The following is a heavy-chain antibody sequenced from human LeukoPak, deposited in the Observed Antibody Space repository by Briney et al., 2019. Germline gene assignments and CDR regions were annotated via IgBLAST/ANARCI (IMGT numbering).Heavy chain of an antibody. D-gene: IGHD3-9*01. CDR2: INPNSGGT. CDR1: GYTFTGYY. Sequence: GASVKVSCKASGYTFTGYYMHWVRQAPGQGLEWMGWINPNSGGTNYPQKFQGRVTMTRDTSISTAYMELSRLRSDDTAVYYCARACKRYYDILTGYCPPFDYWGQGTLVTVSS. V-gene: IGHV1-2*02. J-gene: IGHJ4*02. CDR3: ARACKRYYDILTGYCPPFDY.